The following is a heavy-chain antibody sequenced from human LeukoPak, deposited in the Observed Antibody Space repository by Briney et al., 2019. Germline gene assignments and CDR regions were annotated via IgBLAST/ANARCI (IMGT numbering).Heavy chain of an antibody. CDR1: GFNFDDYA. Sequence: GRSLRLSCAASGFNFDDYAMYWVRQAPGEGLEFVSGISWNSGTIGYTDSVKGRFTISRDNAKNSLYLQMNSLRAEDTALYYCAKGAPKVCSDSSGYYVSYDYWGQGTLVTVSS. CDR2: ISWNSGTI. CDR3: AKGAPKVCSDSSGYYVSYDY. J-gene: IGHJ4*02. V-gene: IGHV3-9*01. D-gene: IGHD3-22*01.